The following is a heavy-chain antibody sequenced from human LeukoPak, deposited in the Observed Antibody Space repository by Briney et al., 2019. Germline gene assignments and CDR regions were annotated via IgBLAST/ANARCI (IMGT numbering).Heavy chain of an antibody. CDR1: GYTFTGYY. V-gene: IGHV1-2*06. D-gene: IGHD1-26*01. J-gene: IGHJ4*02. Sequence: ASVKVSCKASGYTFTGYYIHWVRQAPGQGLEWMGRINPNSGDTSHAQRFQDRVTMTRDMSTSTAYMDLSMLTSDETALYYCARQGGSSINFDYWGQGTLVTASS. CDR3: ARQGGSSINFDY. CDR2: INPNSGDT.